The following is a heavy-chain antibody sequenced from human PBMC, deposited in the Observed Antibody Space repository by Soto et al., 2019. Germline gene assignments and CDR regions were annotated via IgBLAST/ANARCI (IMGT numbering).Heavy chain of an antibody. J-gene: IGHJ4*02. Sequence: ETLRLSCAASGFTFSSSTMSWVRQPPGKGLEWVSAISSSSSYIYYADSLKGRFTISRDNAKNSLYLQMHNLRAEDTALYYCARDLGEVSAFWGQGNLVTVSS. CDR1: GFTFSSST. V-gene: IGHV3-21*06. CDR2: ISSSSSYI. CDR3: ARDLGEVSAF. D-gene: IGHD3-10*01.